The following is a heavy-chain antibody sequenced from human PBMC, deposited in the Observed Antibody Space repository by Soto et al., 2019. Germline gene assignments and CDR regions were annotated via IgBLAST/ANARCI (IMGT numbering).Heavy chain of an antibody. CDR2: ISGGGSSYT. CDR3: ASSGIGGGFLARD. D-gene: IGHD3-10*01. CDR1: GFTFSDYY. V-gene: IGHV3-11*05. J-gene: IGHJ4*02. Sequence: QVQLVESGGGLVKPGGSLRLSCVASGFTFSDYYMNWIRQAPGKGLECISYISGGGSSYTNYADSVKGRFTISRDNAKNALYLPMNCLRDEDTAVYYCASSGIGGGFLARDWGQGTLVIVSS.